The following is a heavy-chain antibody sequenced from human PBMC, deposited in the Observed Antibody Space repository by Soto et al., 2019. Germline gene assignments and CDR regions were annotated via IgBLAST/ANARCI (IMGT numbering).Heavy chain of an antibody. CDR2: ISGSGGST. D-gene: IGHD6-13*01. Sequence: GGSLRLSCAASGFTFSSYAMSWVRQAPGKGLEWVSAISGSGGSTYYADSVKGRFTISRDNSKNTLYLQMNSLRAEDTAVYYCAKDLQQLVLPADFDYWGQGTLVTVSS. CDR1: GFTFSSYA. CDR3: AKDLQQLVLPADFDY. J-gene: IGHJ4*02. V-gene: IGHV3-23*01.